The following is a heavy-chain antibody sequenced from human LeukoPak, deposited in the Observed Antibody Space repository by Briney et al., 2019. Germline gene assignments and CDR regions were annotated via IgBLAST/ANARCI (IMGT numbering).Heavy chain of an antibody. V-gene: IGHV4-61*01. CDR3: ATVAASSTFTVDH. CDR2: IYYTGTT. Sequence: SETLPLTCTVSGGSVRSVTHYWSWIRQPPGKGLECIGYIYYTGTTNYNPSLKSRVTISLDTSKNQFSLKLRSVTAADTAIYYCATVAASSTFTVDHWGQGTLVTVSS. CDR1: GGSVRSVTHY. J-gene: IGHJ4*02. D-gene: IGHD6-25*01.